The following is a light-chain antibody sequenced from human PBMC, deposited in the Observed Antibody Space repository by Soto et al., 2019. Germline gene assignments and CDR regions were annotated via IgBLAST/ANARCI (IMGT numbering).Light chain of an antibody. Sequence: GDRVTITCRASQSISSWLAWYQQKPGKAPKLLIYDVSSLESGVPSRFSGSGSGTEFTLTITSLQPDDFATYYCQQYDALPLTFGGGTKVDI. CDR2: DVS. J-gene: IGKJ4*01. V-gene: IGKV1-5*01. CDR1: QSISSW. CDR3: QQYDALPLT.